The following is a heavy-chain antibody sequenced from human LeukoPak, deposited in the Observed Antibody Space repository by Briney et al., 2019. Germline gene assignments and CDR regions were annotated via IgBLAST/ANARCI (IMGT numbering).Heavy chain of an antibody. CDR2: IYHSGNT. Sequence: SETVSLTCAVSVASISSSSYYWGWIRQPPGKGLEWIGTIYHSGNTYYNPSLKSRVTISVDTSKNQFSLKLSSVTAADTAVYYCAREGYYSDTGGSFDSWGQGTLATVSS. CDR1: VASISSSSYY. D-gene: IGHD3-16*01. CDR3: AREGYYSDTGGSFDS. J-gene: IGHJ4*02. V-gene: IGHV4-39*02.